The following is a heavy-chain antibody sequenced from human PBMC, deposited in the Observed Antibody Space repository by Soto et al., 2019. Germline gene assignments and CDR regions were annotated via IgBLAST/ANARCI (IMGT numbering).Heavy chain of an antibody. Sequence: ASVKVSCKASGYTFTSYAMHWVRQAPGQRLEWMGWINAGNGNTKYSQKFQGRVTITRDTSASTAYMELSSLRSEDTAVYYCARDLGRGNPYYYYYGMDVWGQGTTVTISS. CDR1: GYTFTSYA. CDR2: INAGNGNT. CDR3: ARDLGRGNPYYYYYGMDV. J-gene: IGHJ6*02. D-gene: IGHD4-4*01. V-gene: IGHV1-3*01.